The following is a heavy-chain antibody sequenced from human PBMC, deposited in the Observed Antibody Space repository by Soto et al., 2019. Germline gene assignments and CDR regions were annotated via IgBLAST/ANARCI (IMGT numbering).Heavy chain of an antibody. D-gene: IGHD2-21*02. J-gene: IGHJ6*02. Sequence: QVQLVQSGAEVKKPGASVKVSCKASGYTFTSYDINWVRQATGQGLEWMGWMNPNSGNTGYAQKFQGRVTMTRNTSISTAYMELSSLRSEDTAVYYCAITYCGGDCKSSEAVPGTWDYYYYGMDVWGQGTTVTVSS. CDR1: GYTFTSYD. V-gene: IGHV1-8*01. CDR2: MNPNSGNT. CDR3: AITYCGGDCKSSEAVPGTWDYYYYGMDV.